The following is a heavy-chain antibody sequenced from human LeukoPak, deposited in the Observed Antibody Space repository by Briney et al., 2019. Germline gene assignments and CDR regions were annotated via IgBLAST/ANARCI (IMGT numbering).Heavy chain of an antibody. J-gene: IGHJ4*02. CDR2: MYYSGST. D-gene: IGHD6-19*01. CDR3: ARVSGWNPLEAAHLDY. Sequence: SETLSLTCTVSGGSISSYYWGWIRQPPGMGLEWIGSMYYSGSTYHNPSLKSRVTMSVDTSKNQCSLKLSSVTAADTAVYYCARVSGWNPLEAAHLDYWGQGTLVTVSS. V-gene: IGHV4-39*07. CDR1: GGSISSYY.